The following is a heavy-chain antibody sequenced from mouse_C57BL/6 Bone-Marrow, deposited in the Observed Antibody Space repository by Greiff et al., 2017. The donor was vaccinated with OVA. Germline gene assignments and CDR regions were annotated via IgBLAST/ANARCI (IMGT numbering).Heavy chain of an antibody. V-gene: IGHV1-5*01. Sequence: VQLQQSGPVLARPGASVKMSCKTSGYTFTSYWMHWVKQRPGQGLEWIGAIYPGNSDTSYNQKFKGKAKLTAVTSASTAYMELSSLTNEDSAVYYCTRGTTVVARSDYWGQGTTLTVSS. CDR3: TRGTTVVARSDY. CDR2: IYPGNSDT. J-gene: IGHJ2*01. D-gene: IGHD1-1*01. CDR1: GYTFTSYW.